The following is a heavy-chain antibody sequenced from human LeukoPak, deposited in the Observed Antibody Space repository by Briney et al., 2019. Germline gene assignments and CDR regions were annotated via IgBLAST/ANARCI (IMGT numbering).Heavy chain of an antibody. D-gene: IGHD4-17*01. Sequence: SENLSLTCTVSGASISSYYWSWIRQPPGKGLEWIGFIHISGNTNYNPSLKSRVAISVDTSKNQFSLKLSPVTAADTAVYYCARHRNGNNYGYDYWGQGTLVTVSS. V-gene: IGHV4-4*09. CDR1: GASISSYY. J-gene: IGHJ4*02. CDR3: ARHRNGNNYGYDY. CDR2: IHISGNT.